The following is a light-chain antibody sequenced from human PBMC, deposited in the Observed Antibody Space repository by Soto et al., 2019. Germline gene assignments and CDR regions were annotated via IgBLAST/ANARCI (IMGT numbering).Light chain of an antibody. Sequence: AIQMTQSPSSLSASVGDRVTMTCRASQGINNELAWYQQKPGKAPKLLIYAASNLHSGVPPRLSGSGSGTDFALTISSLQHEDFASYFWLHDSSYPRTFGQGTKVE. J-gene: IGKJ1*01. CDR3: LHDSSYPRT. CDR2: AAS. V-gene: IGKV1-6*01. CDR1: QGINNE.